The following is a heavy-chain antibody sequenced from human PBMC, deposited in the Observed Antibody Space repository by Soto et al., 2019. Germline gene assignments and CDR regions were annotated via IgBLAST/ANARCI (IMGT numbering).Heavy chain of an antibody. V-gene: IGHV1-69*01. Sequence: QVQLVQSGAEVKKPGSSVKVACKASGGTFSSYAISWVRQAPGQGLEWMGGIIPIFGTANYAQKFEGRVTITAEESTSTAYMELRSLRSEDTAVYYCATSSYSSYDWLDYWGQGPLVTVSP. D-gene: IGHD5-12*01. CDR3: ATSSYSSYDWLDY. J-gene: IGHJ4*02. CDR2: IIPIFGTA. CDR1: GGTFSSYA.